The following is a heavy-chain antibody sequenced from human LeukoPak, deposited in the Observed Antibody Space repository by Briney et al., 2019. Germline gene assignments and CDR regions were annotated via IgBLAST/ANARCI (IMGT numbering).Heavy chain of an antibody. Sequence: GGSLRLSCAAPGFIFSSYTMNWVRQAPGKGLEWVSAISGNSNEIYYAASVKGRFTISRDNTKSSLYLQMNSLRAEDMAVYYCARGYCGGDCYGDWGQGTLVTVSP. D-gene: IGHD2-21*02. CDR2: ISGNSNEI. CDR1: GFIFSSYT. J-gene: IGHJ1*01. V-gene: IGHV3-21*01. CDR3: ARGYCGGDCYGD.